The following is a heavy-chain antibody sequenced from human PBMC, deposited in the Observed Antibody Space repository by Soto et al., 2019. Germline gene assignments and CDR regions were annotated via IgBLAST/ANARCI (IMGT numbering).Heavy chain of an antibody. Sequence: GGSLRLSCASSVFPFSSYGMNCVRHSPGKWLEWVSAISGSDGTTHYADSVRGRFTISRDNSNNTVFLQMNSLRVEDTGLYYCAKDVAFQRGYYSGCHYFDPRGQGALVTVS. CDR1: VFPFSSYG. CDR3: AKDVAFQRGYYSGCHYFDP. J-gene: IGHJ5*02. CDR2: ISGSDGTT. D-gene: IGHD3-3*01. V-gene: IGHV3-23*01.